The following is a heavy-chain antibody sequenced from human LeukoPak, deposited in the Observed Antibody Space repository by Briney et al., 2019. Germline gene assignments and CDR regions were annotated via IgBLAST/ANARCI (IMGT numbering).Heavy chain of an antibody. J-gene: IGHJ2*01. Sequence: GGSLRLSCAASGFTFSSYEMNWVRQAPGKGLGWVSYISSSGSTIYYADSVKGRFTISRDNAKNSLYLQMNSLRAEDTAVYYCARDPYCSGGSCQGGYWYFDLWGRRTLVTVSS. D-gene: IGHD2-15*01. CDR3: ARDPYCSGGSCQGGYWYFDL. CDR2: ISSSGSTI. CDR1: GFTFSSYE. V-gene: IGHV3-48*03.